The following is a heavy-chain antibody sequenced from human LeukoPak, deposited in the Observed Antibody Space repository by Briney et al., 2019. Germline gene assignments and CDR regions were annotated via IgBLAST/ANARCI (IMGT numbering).Heavy chain of an antibody. Sequence: GGSLRLSCAASGFTFSSYWMIWVRQAPGKGLEWVANIKQDGSEKYYVDSVKGRFTISRDNAKNSLYLQLNSLRAEDTAVYYCARSPYTSGWYGVGYWGQGTLVTVSS. V-gene: IGHV3-7*01. CDR2: IKQDGSEK. CDR1: GFTFSSYW. CDR3: ARSPYTSGWYGVGY. J-gene: IGHJ4*02. D-gene: IGHD6-19*01.